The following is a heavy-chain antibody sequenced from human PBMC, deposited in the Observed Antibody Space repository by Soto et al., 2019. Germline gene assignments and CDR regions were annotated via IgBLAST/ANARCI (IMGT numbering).Heavy chain of an antibody. V-gene: IGHV3-23*01. D-gene: IGHD3-22*01. CDR3: AKTMIVVVAYDAFDI. J-gene: IGHJ3*02. CDR1: GFTFSSYA. CDR2: ISGSGGST. Sequence: GSLRLSCAASGFTFSSYAMSCVRQAPGKGLEWVSAISGSGGSTYYADSVKGRFTISRDNSKNTLYLQMNSLRAEDTAVYYFAKTMIVVVAYDAFDIWGQGTMVTVS.